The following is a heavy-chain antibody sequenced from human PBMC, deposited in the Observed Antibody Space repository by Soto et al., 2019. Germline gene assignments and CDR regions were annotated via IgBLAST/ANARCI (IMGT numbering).Heavy chain of an antibody. CDR3: ARDPYCSGGSCYGYWYFDL. Sequence: EVQLVESGGGLVKPGGSLRLSCAASGFTFSSYSMNWVRQAPGKGLEWVSSISSSSSYIYYADSVKGRFTISRDNAKNSLYLQMNSLRAEDTAVYYSARDPYCSGGSCYGYWYFDLWGRGTLVTVSS. CDR1: GFTFSSYS. CDR2: ISSSSSYI. J-gene: IGHJ2*01. D-gene: IGHD2-15*01. V-gene: IGHV3-21*01.